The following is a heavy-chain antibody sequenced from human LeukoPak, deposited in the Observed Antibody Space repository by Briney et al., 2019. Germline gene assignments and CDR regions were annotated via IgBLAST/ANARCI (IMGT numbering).Heavy chain of an antibody. Sequence: SETLSLTCAVYGGSFSGYYWSWIRQPPGKGLEWIGEINHSGSTNYNPSLKSRVTISVDTSKNQFSLKLSSVTAADTAVYHCARGLNITVTTHYFDYWGQGTLVTVSS. CDR2: INHSGST. J-gene: IGHJ4*02. CDR1: GGSFSGYY. V-gene: IGHV4-34*01. CDR3: ARGLNITVTTHYFDY. D-gene: IGHD4-4*01.